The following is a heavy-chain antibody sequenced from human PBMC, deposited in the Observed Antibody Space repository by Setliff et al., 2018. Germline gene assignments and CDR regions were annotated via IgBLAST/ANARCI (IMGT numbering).Heavy chain of an antibody. D-gene: IGHD3-3*01. V-gene: IGHV4-61*10. Sequence: SETLSLTCTVSGGSVGNSHYYWSWIRQPAGKGLEWPGYIHFSGSTKCNPSLKSRVTISLDTSKNQFSLKLSSVTAADTAVYYCARMSGFQYIDVWGKGTTVTVSS. J-gene: IGHJ6*03. CDR2: IHFSGST. CDR1: GGSVGNSHYY. CDR3: ARMSGFQYIDV.